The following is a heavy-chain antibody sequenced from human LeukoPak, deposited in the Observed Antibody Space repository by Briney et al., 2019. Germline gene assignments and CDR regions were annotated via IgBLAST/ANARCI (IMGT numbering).Heavy chain of an antibody. D-gene: IGHD5-12*01. CDR3: AKVAAYSGYRNWFDP. J-gene: IGHJ5*02. CDR1: GFTFDDYA. V-gene: IGHV3-43*02. Sequence: QPGGSLRLSCAASGFTFDDYAMHWVRQAPGKGLEWVSLISGDGGSTYYADSVKGRFTISRDNSKNSLYLQMNSLRTEDTALYYCAKVAAYSGYRNWFDPWGQGTLVTVSS. CDR2: ISGDGGST.